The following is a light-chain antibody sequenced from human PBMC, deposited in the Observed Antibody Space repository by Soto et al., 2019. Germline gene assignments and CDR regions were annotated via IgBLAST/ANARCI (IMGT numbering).Light chain of an antibody. CDR1: QSVNRN. CDR3: QQYYNWRT. CDR2: GAS. V-gene: IGKV3-15*01. Sequence: EIVMTQSPATLSVSPGERATLSCRASQSVNRNIAWSQQKPRQAPRLLIYGASTRATGVPARFSGSGSGTEFTLTISSLQSEDFAVYYCQQYYNWRTFGQGTNVEIK. J-gene: IGKJ1*01.